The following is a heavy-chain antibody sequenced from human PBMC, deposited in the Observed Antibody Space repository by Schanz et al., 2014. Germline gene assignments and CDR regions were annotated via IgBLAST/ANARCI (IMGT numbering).Heavy chain of an antibody. Sequence: EVRLVESGGGLVQSGGSLRLSCAASGFTFSDYPMNWVRQAPGKGLKWVSYISRSSSTIYYQDSLKGRFTISRDNAKNSLYLQMNSLRDEDTAVYYCAREHLDSGDYANDYWGQGTLVTVSS. CDR3: AREHLDSGDYANDY. J-gene: IGHJ4*02. CDR2: ISRSSSTI. V-gene: IGHV3-48*02. CDR1: GFTFSDYP. D-gene: IGHD4-17*01.